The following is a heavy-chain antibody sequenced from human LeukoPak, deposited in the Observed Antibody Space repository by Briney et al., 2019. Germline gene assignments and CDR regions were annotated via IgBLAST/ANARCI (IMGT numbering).Heavy chain of an antibody. CDR2: ISSSSSYI. J-gene: IGHJ6*03. CDR1: GFTFSSYS. Sequence: PGGSLRLSSAASGFTFSSYSMNWVRQAPGKGLEWVSSISSSSSYIYYADSVKGRFTISRDNAKNSLYLQMNSLRAEDTAVYYCARDRTTMVRDYYYYMDVWGKGTTVTVSS. V-gene: IGHV3-21*01. CDR3: ARDRTTMVRDYYYYMDV. D-gene: IGHD3-10*01.